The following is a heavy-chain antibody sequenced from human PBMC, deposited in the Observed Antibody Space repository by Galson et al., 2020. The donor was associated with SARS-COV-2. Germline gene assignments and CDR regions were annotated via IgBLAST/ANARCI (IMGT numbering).Heavy chain of an antibody. CDR2: IFFDGGNK. CDR1: GFTFSNYA. Sequence: TGGSLRLSCAASGFTFSNYAMHWVRQAPGKGLEWVAVIFFDGGNKYYADSVKSRFSISRDNSKNTLYLQMNGLRPEDTAVYYCARDGRILGSRDYGDYGIDCWGQGTLVTVSS. CDR3: ARDGRILGSRDYGDYGIDC. V-gene: IGHV3-30*04. D-gene: IGHD4-17*01. J-gene: IGHJ4*02.